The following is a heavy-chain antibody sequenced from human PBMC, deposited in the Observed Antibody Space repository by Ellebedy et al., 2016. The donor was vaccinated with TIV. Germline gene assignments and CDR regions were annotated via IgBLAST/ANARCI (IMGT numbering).Heavy chain of an antibody. CDR2: INHSGST. Sequence: MPSETLSLTCTVSGGSISSGDYYWRWLRQPPGKGLEWIGEINHSGSTSYNPSLKSRVTISVDTSKNQFSLKLSSVTAADTAVYYCARVVVPAAMLLYYYYAMDVWGQGTTVTVSS. V-gene: IGHV4-39*07. D-gene: IGHD2-2*01. CDR1: GGSISSGDYY. J-gene: IGHJ6*02. CDR3: ARVVVPAAMLLYYYYAMDV.